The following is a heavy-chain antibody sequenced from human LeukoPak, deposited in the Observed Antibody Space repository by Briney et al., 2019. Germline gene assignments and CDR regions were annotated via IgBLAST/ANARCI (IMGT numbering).Heavy chain of an antibody. CDR1: GGSISSGGYY. V-gene: IGHV4-39*01. J-gene: IGHJ3*02. CDR3: ARHQGGSYSLFDI. D-gene: IGHD1-26*01. CDR2: IYYSGST. Sequence: SETLSLTCTVSGGSISSGGYYWSWIRQPPGKGLEWIGSIYYSGSTYYNPSLKSRVTISVDTSKNQFSLKLSSVTAADTAVYYCARHQGGSYSLFDIWGQGTMVTVSS.